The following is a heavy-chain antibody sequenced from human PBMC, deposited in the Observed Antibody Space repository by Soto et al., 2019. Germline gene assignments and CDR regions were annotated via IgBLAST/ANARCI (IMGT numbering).Heavy chain of an antibody. V-gene: IGHV3-23*01. CDR2: FITSGDGCTT. Sequence: GGPLGLSCSASLFTFSGYSIRGVRQAPGGGLEWVSGFITSGDGCTTYYADSVKDRFTISRDNSKNMLLLQMNSRRAEDTAIYYCPKKVNSGPGSQYFDYWGQGTMVTVSS. CDR1: LFTFSGYS. D-gene: IGHD3-10*01. CDR3: PKKVNSGPGSQYFDY. J-gene: IGHJ4*02.